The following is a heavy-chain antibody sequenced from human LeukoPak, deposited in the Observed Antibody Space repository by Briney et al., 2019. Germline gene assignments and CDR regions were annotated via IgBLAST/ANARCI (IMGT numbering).Heavy chain of an antibody. CDR1: GLSLTSSGEG. D-gene: IGHD1-26*01. CDR3: ARRKDPFSWEVVNWFGP. J-gene: IGHJ5*02. Sequence: SGPTLVNPTQTLTLTCTYSGLSLTSSGEGVVWIRQPPGKALEWLAFIYWDDDKNYNPSLRRRLTVAKDTSRSQVILTMTNMDPADTVTYYFARRKDPFSWEVVNWFGPWGQGIQDTVSS. CDR2: IYWDDDK. V-gene: IGHV2-5*02.